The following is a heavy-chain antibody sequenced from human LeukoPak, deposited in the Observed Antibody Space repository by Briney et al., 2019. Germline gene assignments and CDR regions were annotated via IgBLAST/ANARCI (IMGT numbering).Heavy chain of an antibody. Sequence: TSETLSLTCAVYGGSFSGYYWSWIRQPPGKGLEWIGEINHSGSTNYNPSLKSRVTISVDTSKNQFSLKLSSVTAADTAMYYCARRAGDYSHPYDYWGQGTLVTVSS. J-gene: IGHJ4*02. D-gene: IGHD3-22*01. CDR1: GGSFSGYY. CDR3: ARRAGDYSHPYDY. V-gene: IGHV4-34*01. CDR2: INHSGST.